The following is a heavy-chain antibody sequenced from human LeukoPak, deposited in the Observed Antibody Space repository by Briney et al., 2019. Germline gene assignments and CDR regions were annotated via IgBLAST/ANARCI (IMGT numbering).Heavy chain of an antibody. CDR3: ARSPWGNEYASY. D-gene: IGHD7-27*01. J-gene: IGHJ4*02. CDR2: INHSGST. CDR1: GGSFSGYY. Sequence: PSETLSLTCAVYGGSFSGYYWSWIRQPPGKGLEWIGEINHSGSTNYNPSLKSRVTISVDTSKNQFSLKLSSATAADTAVYYCARSPWGNEYASYWGQGTLVTVSS. V-gene: IGHV4-34*01.